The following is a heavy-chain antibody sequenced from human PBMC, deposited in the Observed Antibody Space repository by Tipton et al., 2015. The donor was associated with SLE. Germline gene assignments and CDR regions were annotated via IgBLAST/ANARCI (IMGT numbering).Heavy chain of an antibody. Sequence: TLSLTYAVYGGSFSGYYWSWIRQPPGKGLEWIGEINHSGSTNYNPSLKSRVTISVETSKNQFSLRLSSVTAADTAVYYCARCSGSFPFDYWGQGTLVTVSS. CDR1: GGSFSGYY. CDR2: INHSGST. J-gene: IGHJ4*02. D-gene: IGHD1-26*01. CDR3: ARCSGSFPFDY. V-gene: IGHV4-34*01.